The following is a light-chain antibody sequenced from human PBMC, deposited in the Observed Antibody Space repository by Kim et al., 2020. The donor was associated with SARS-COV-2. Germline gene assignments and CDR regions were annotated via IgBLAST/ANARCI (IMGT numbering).Light chain of an antibody. J-gene: IGLJ2*01. CDR2: RDK. CDR1: ALARQV. Sequence: PGQTARRTCSGEALARQVGYWYRQRPGRAPILVLYRDKERPSWIPERFSGSRSGTTLTLTITGVQTEDEADYFCQSADISGTSWIFGGGTKLTVL. CDR3: QSADISGTSWI. V-gene: IGLV3-25*03.